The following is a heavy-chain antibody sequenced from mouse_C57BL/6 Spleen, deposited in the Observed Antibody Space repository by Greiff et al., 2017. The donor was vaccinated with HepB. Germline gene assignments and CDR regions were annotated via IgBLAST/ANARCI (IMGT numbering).Heavy chain of an antibody. CDR2: INPNNGGT. V-gene: IGHV1-22*01. D-gene: IGHD2-4*01. Sequence: DVQLQESGPELVKPGASVKMSCKASGYTFTDYNMHWVKQSHGKSLEWIGYINPNNGGTSYNQKFKGKATLTVNKSSSTAYMELRSLTSEDSAVYYCAGDDYDDYFDYWGQGTTLTVSS. J-gene: IGHJ2*01. CDR1: GYTFTDYN. CDR3: AGDDYDDYFDY.